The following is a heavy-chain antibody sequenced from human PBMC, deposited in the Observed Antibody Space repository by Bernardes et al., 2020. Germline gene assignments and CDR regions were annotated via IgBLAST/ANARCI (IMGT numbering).Heavy chain of an antibody. Sequence: SETLSLTCAVSGDSITSRNWCAWVRQPPGTGLEWYGEIFYRGGTYYNPSLESRVTISADKSKNQVSLKLNSVTDADTAVYYCARHPGTSGIYYYCMDVWGKGTTVIVSS. CDR1: GDSITSRNW. CDR2: IFYRGGT. CDR3: ARHPGTSGIYYYCMDV. V-gene: IGHV4-4*02. J-gene: IGHJ6*04. D-gene: IGHD1-7*01.